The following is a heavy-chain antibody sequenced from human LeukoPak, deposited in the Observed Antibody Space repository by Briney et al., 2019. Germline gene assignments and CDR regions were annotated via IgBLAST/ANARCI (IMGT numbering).Heavy chain of an antibody. J-gene: IGHJ3*02. D-gene: IGHD3-22*01. CDR1: GGSYSDYY. CDR3: ARGTHYYNSSGYWDDGGDAFDI. V-gene: IGHV4-34*01. CDR2: INHSGIT. Sequence: SETLSLTCGVYGGSYSDYYWSWIRQPPGKGLEWIGEINHSGITNYNPSLKSRVTISLDTSKNQFSLKLSSVTAADTAVYYCARGTHYYNSSGYWDDGGDAFDIWGQGTMVTVSS.